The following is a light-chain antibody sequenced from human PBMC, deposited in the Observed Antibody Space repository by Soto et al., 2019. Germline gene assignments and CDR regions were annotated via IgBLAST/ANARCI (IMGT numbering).Light chain of an antibody. CDR2: DAS. V-gene: IGKV3-11*01. J-gene: IGKJ5*01. CDR3: QQRSNWPIT. CDR1: QSVSSS. Sequence: DIVMTQSPGTLSVSSGERATLSCRASQSVSSSLAWYQQKPGQAPRLLIYDASNRATGIPARFSGSGSGTDFTLTISSLEPEDFALYYCQQRSNWPITFGQGTRLEIK.